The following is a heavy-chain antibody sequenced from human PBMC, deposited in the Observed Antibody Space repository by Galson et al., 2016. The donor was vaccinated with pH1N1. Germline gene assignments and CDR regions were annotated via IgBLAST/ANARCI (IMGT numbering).Heavy chain of an antibody. CDR1: GFTFSSYW. CDR2: IKQDGSKI. D-gene: IGHD6-13*01. J-gene: IGHJ4*02. CDR3: ARAIATADSL. V-gene: IGHV3-7*01. Sequence: SLRLSCAASGFTFSSYWMNWVRQAQGKGLEWVANIKQDGSKIYYVDSVKGRFTISRDNAKNSLYLQMNSLRAEDTAVYYCARAIATADSLWGQGTLVTVSS.